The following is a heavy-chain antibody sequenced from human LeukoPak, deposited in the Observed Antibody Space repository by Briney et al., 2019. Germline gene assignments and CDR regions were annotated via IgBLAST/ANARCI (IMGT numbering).Heavy chain of an antibody. CDR1: GYTFTGYY. D-gene: IGHD2-15*01. Sequence: ASVKISCKAYGYTFTGYYMHWVRQAPGQGLEWMGWINPNSGGTNYAQKFQGRVTMTRDTSISTAYMELSRLRSDDTAVYYCARDPARYCSGGSCYAFWFDPWGQGALVTVSS. CDR3: ARDPARYCSGGSCYAFWFDP. V-gene: IGHV1-2*02. J-gene: IGHJ5*02. CDR2: INPNSGGT.